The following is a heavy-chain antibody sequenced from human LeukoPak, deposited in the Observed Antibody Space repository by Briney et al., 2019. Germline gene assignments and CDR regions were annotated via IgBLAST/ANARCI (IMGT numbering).Heavy chain of an antibody. V-gene: IGHV3-11*01. D-gene: IGHD6-19*01. CDR3: AKDGSSGPGGYFDY. Sequence: GGSLRLSCAASGFTFSDYYMSWIRQAPGKGLEWVSYISSSSSTIYYADSVKGRFTISRDNAKNSLYLQMNSLRAEDTALYYCAKDGSSGPGGYFDYWGQGTLVTVSS. CDR2: ISSSSSTI. CDR1: GFTFSDYY. J-gene: IGHJ4*02.